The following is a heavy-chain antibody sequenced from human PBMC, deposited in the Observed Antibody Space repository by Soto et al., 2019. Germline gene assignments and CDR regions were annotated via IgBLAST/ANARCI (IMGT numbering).Heavy chain of an antibody. J-gene: IGHJ6*02. CDR2: IYYSGST. Sequence: SETLSLTCTVSGGSISSGGYYWSWIRQHPGKGLEWIGCIYYSGSTYYNPSLKSRVTISVDTSKNQFSLKLSSVTAADTAVYYCARGPVARGYYYGMDVWGQGTTVTVSS. CDR3: ARGPVARGYYYGMDV. CDR1: GGSISSGGYY. V-gene: IGHV4-31*03. D-gene: IGHD3-10*01.